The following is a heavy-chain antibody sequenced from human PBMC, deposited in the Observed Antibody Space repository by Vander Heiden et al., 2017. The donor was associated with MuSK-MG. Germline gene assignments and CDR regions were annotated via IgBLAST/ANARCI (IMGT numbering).Heavy chain of an antibody. D-gene: IGHD3-22*01. V-gene: IGHV3-23*01. CDR1: GFTFSSYA. J-gene: IGHJ4*02. CDR3: AKGGITMIVVVIAYFDY. Sequence: EVQLLESGGGLVQPGGSLRLSCAASGFTFSSYAMSWVRQGQGKGLEWVSAISGSGGSTYYADSVKGRFTISRDNSKNTLYLQMNSLRAEDTAVYYCAKGGITMIVVVIAYFDYWGQGTLVTVSS. CDR2: ISGSGGST.